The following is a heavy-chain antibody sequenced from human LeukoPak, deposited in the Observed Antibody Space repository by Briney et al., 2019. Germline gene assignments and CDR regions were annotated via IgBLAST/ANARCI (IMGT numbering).Heavy chain of an antibody. CDR1: GFISISYW. J-gene: IGHJ5*02. V-gene: IGHV3-7*01. CDR3: ARNYAYYYDSSGYYPTPWFDP. D-gene: IGHD3-22*01. Sequence: GGALILSCAASGFISISYWLSWVGQAPGKGVEWVANIKKDRSEKYYVDYVKGRFTISRDNAKNSLYHQMNRLSAEDTAVYYCARNYAYYYDSSGYYPTPWFDPWGQGTLVTVSS. CDR2: IKKDRSEK.